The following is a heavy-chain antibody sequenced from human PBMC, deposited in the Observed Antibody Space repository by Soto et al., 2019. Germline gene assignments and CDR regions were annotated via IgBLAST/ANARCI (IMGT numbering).Heavy chain of an antibody. CDR1: GFTFNTYV. CDR2: ISGNSANT. CDR3: AREGAGGAFDI. Sequence: PGGSLRLSCAASGFTFNTYVMSWVRQAPGKGLEWVSEISGNSANTYYADSVKGRFTISRDNSKNTLYLQMNSLRADDTAVYYCAREGAGGAFDIWGQGTMVTVSS. D-gene: IGHD1-26*01. J-gene: IGHJ3*02. V-gene: IGHV3-23*01.